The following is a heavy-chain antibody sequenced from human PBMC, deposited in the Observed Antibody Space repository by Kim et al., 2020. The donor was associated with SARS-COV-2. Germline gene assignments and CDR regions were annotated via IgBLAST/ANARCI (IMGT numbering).Heavy chain of an antibody. CDR1: SDSMTAYY. J-gene: IGHJ4*02. D-gene: IGHD3-16*01. V-gene: IGHV4-59*01. CDR2: IFHSGNT. CDR3: ASSEGRASLHHFDY. Sequence: SETLSLTCTVSSDSMTAYYWSWIRHFPGKGLEWIGYIFHSGNTNYSPSLKSRVIISWDTSRNQFSLALTSVTEADTAVYYCASSEGRASLHHFDYWGQG.